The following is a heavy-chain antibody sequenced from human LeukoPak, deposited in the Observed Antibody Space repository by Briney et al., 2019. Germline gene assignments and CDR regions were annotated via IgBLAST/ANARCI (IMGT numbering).Heavy chain of an antibody. Sequence: PGGSLRLSCAASGFTFSTTGMSWVRQAPGKGLEWVSAISGSGGSTDYADSVKGRFTISRDNSKNTLYLQMNSLRVEDTATYYCATLNTGNALIDNWGQGTLVTVSS. J-gene: IGHJ4*02. CDR2: ISGSGGST. D-gene: IGHD2-8*02. CDR1: GFTFSTTG. CDR3: ATLNTGNALIDN. V-gene: IGHV3-23*01.